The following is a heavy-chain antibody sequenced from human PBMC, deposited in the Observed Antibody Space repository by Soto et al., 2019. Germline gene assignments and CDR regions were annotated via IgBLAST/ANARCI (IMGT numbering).Heavy chain of an antibody. V-gene: IGHV4-31*03. J-gene: IGHJ6*02. CDR3: ARADGRLTYGMDV. CDR1: GGSISSGGYY. D-gene: IGHD2-15*01. CDR2: IYYSGST. Sequence: SETLSLTCTVSGGSISSGGYYWSWIRQHPGKGLEWIGYIYYSGSTYYNPSLKSRVTISVDTSKNQFSLKLSSVTAADTAVYYCARADGRLTYGMDVWGQGTTVTVSS.